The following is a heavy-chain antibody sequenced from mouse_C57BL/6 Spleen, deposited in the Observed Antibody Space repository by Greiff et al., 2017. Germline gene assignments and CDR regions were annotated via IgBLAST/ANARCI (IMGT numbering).Heavy chain of an antibody. V-gene: IGHV5-4*03. CDR2: ISDGGSYT. CDR3: ASEGSPTMVTTRGFAY. CDR1: GFTFSSYA. D-gene: IGHD2-9*01. J-gene: IGHJ3*01. Sequence: EVMLVESGGGLVKPGGSLKLSCAASGFTFSSYAMSWVRQTPEKRLEWVATISDGGSYTYYPDNVKGRFTISRDNAKHNLYLQMSHLKSEDTAMYYCASEGSPTMVTTRGFAYWGQGTLVTVSA.